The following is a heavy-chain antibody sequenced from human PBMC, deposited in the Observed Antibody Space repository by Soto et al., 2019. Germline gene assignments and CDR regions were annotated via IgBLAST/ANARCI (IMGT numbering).Heavy chain of an antibody. Sequence: SETLSLTCAVSGGSIGGGCYSWSWIRQPPGKGLEWIGYIYHSGSTYYNPSPKRPATQSLAKAKNQFSLKLRSVTAADTAVYYCARAHYGDYGYGMDVWGQGTTVTVSS. CDR3: ARAHYGDYGYGMDV. V-gene: IGHV4-30-2*01. J-gene: IGHJ6*02. D-gene: IGHD4-17*01. CDR1: GGSIGGGCYS. CDR2: IYHSGST.